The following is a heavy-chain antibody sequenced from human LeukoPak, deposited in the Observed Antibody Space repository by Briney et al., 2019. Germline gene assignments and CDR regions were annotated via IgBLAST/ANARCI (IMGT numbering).Heavy chain of an antibody. D-gene: IGHD1-26*01. CDR3: ATRGATQPPY. CDR2: FSDSNGRT. V-gene: IGHV3-23*01. J-gene: IGHJ4*02. Sequence: GGSLRLSCAASGFTFSSYAMSWVRLAPGKGLKWVSSFSDSNGRTYYADSVKGRFTVSRDNSKNTLFLQMSSLRAEDTAVYYCATRGATQPPYWGQGTLVTVSS. CDR1: GFTFSSYA.